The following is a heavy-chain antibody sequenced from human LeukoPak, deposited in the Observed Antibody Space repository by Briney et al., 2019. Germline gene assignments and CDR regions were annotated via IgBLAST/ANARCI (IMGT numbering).Heavy chain of an antibody. CDR1: GFTFSSYS. CDR3: AKAQGILPNYYYYGMDV. CDR2: ISSSSSTI. Sequence: PGGSLRLSCAASGFTFSSYSMNWVRQAPGKGLEWVSYISSSSSTIYYADSVKGRFTISRDNTKNSLYLQMNSLRAEDTALYYCAKAQGILPNYYYYGMDVWGQGTTVTVSS. J-gene: IGHJ6*02. D-gene: IGHD2-15*01. V-gene: IGHV3-48*04.